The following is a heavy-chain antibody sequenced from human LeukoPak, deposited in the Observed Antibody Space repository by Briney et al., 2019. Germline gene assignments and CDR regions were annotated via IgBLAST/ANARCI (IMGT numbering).Heavy chain of an antibody. V-gene: IGHV4-39*02. J-gene: IGHJ4*02. Sequence: WETLSLTCIVSGGSIRGSSYYWGWLRQSPGKGLEWIGSASYSGSPYYNPSLKSRVAISIDTSKNHFSLKVTSVTAADTAVYYCARPPTGYSNNFFYWGQGLFVAVSS. CDR3: ARPPTGYSNNFFY. CDR1: GGSIRGSSYY. CDR2: ASYSGSP. D-gene: IGHD6-13*01.